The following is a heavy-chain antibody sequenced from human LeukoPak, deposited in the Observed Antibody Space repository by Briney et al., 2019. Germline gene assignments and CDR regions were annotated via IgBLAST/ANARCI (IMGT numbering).Heavy chain of an antibody. CDR2: IWYDGSNK. CDR3: ARHKDWTFDY. Sequence: GSLRPSLSTAGITFGNYYIHLVRQASGKGVDRVAVIWYDGSNKYYADSVKGRFTISRDISKNTLYLQMNSLSAEDTAVYYCARHKDWTFDYWGQGTLVTVSS. J-gene: IGHJ4*02. CDR1: GITFGNYY. D-gene: IGHD3/OR15-3a*01. V-gene: IGHV3-33*01.